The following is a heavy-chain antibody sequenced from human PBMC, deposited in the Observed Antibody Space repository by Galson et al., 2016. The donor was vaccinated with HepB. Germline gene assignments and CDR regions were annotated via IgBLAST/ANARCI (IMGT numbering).Heavy chain of an antibody. CDR1: GGFVNSRSYY. Sequence: ETLSLTCTVSGGFVNSRSYYWSWIRQPPGKGLEWIGYTYYNGSTKYKPSLKSRVAISVDTSKNQFSLRLSSVTPADTALYWCARVRLDYGGQSGYYYGVDLWGQGTTVTVSS. D-gene: IGHD4-23*01. CDR2: TYYNGST. CDR3: ARVRLDYGGQSGYYYGVDL. J-gene: IGHJ6*02. V-gene: IGHV4-61*01.